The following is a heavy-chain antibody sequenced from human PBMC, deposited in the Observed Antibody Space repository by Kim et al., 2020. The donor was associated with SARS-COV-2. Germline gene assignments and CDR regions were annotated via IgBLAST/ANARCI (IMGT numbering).Heavy chain of an antibody. CDR1: GFTFSNYG. V-gene: IGHV3-33*03. CDR2: IWYDGSNE. J-gene: IGHJ6*01. CDR3: ANHRSVVGSFSDYRHHY. Sequence: GGSLRLSCEASGFTFSNYGMHWVRQAPGKGLEWVALIWYDGSNEYYADSVKGRFTISRDNSKNILYLQINSLTAEDTAVYFCANHRSVVGSFSDYRHHY. D-gene: IGHD2-2*01.